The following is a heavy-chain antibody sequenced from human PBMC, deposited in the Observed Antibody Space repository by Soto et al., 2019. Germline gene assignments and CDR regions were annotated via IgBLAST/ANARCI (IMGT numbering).Heavy chain of an antibody. V-gene: IGHV1-69*06. CDR3: AGGAAPEGWGSYRWEDY. D-gene: IGHD1-26*01. J-gene: IGHJ4*02. CDR1: GGTFSSYA. CDR2: IIPIFGTA. Sequence: QVQLVQSGAEVKKPGSSVKVSCKASGGTFSSYAISWVRQAPGQGLEWMGGIIPIFGTANYAQKFQGRVTITADKSTSAAYMELSSRRSEDTAVYYCAGGAAPEGWGSYRWEDYWGQGTLVTVSS.